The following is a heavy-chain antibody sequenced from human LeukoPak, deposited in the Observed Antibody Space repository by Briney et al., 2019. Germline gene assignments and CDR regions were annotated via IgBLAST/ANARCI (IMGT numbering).Heavy chain of an antibody. Sequence: SETLSLTCTVSGGSMSSYYWSWIRQPPGKGLEWIGYIYYSGSTNYNPSLKSRVTISVDTSKNQFSLKLSSVTAADTAVYYCARVLSGSQDAFDIWGQGTMVTVSS. CDR3: ARVLSGSQDAFDI. V-gene: IGHV4-59*01. CDR1: GGSMSSYY. D-gene: IGHD6-25*01. CDR2: IYYSGST. J-gene: IGHJ3*02.